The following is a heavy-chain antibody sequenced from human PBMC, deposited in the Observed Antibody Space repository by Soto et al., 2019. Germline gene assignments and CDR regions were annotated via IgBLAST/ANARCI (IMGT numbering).Heavy chain of an antibody. CDR1: GYSFTSYW. CDR3: ARRRVVPAPTPPYNCFDP. CDR2: IDPSDSYT. Sequence: AGESLKISCKGSGYSFTSYWISWVRQMPGKGLEWMGRIDPSDSYTNYSPSFQGHVTISADKSISTAYLQWSSLKASDTAMYYCARRRVVPAPTPPYNCFDPWGPGTLLTVSS. V-gene: IGHV5-10-1*01. J-gene: IGHJ5*02. D-gene: IGHD2-2*01.